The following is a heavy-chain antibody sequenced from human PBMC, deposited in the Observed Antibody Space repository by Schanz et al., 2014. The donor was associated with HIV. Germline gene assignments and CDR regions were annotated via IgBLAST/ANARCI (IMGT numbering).Heavy chain of an antibody. V-gene: IGHV3-33*08. CDR1: GFTFSSYG. Sequence: VQLVESGGGLVQPGGSLRLSCAASGFTFSSYGMHWARQAPGKGLEWVAVIWYDGTNKYYADSVKGRFTISRDNPKNTLYLKMNSLRAEDTAIYYCARSPDWAGTDAFDIWGQGTMVTVSS. CDR2: IWYDGTNK. D-gene: IGHD6-19*01. CDR3: ARSPDWAGTDAFDI. J-gene: IGHJ3*02.